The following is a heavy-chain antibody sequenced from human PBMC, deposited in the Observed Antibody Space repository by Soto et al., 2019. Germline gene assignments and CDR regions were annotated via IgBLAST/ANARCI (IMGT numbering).Heavy chain of an antibody. V-gene: IGHV5-10-1*01. CDR1: GYSFTSYW. CDR3: TTGQAAGTDYYYYGMDV. D-gene: IGHD6-13*01. J-gene: IGHJ6*02. Sequence: GESLKISCKGSGYSFTSYWISWVRQMPGKGLEWMGRIDPSDSYTNYSPSFQGHVTISADKSISTAYLQWSSLKASDTAMYYCTTGQAAGTDYYYYGMDVWGQGTTVTVSS. CDR2: IDPSDSYT.